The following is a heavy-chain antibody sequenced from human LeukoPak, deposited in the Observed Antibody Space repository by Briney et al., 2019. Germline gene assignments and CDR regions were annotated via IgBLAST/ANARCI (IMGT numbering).Heavy chain of an antibody. J-gene: IGHJ4*02. CDR3: ARHLTYRRNYYDSSGYSTYFDY. D-gene: IGHD3-22*01. CDR2: IYYSGST. Sequence: SETLSLTCAVYNGSFSGYYWSWIRQPPGKGLEWIGSIYYSGSTYYNPSLKSRVTISVDTSKNQFSLKLSSVTAADTAVYYCARHLTYRRNYYDSSGYSTYFDYWGQGTLVTVSS. CDR1: NGSFSGYY. V-gene: IGHV4-34*01.